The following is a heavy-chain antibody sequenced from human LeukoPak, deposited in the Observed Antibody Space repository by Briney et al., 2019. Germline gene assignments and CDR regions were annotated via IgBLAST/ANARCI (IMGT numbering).Heavy chain of an antibody. CDR2: ISAYSGDT. J-gene: IGHJ3*02. Sequence: ASVKVSCKASGYTFTNYGISWVRQAPGQGLEWMGWISAYSGDTNYAQKFQGRVTITRDTSTSTAYMELRSLRSDDTAVYYCARDPGSYGDAFDIWGQGTVVTVSA. D-gene: IGHD3-16*01. V-gene: IGHV1-18*01. CDR1: GYTFTNYG. CDR3: ARDPGSYGDAFDI.